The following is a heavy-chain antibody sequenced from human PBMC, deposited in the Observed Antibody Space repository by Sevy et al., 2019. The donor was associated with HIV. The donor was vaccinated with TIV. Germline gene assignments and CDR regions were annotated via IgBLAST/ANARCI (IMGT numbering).Heavy chain of an antibody. CDR2: IYYTGST. CDR3: ARELISGRYYGMDV. J-gene: IGHJ6*02. CDR1: GGSISSYY. V-gene: IGHV4-59*01. Sequence: SETLSLTCTVSGGSISSYYWNWIRQSPGKGLEWIGYIYYTGSTNYNPSLKSRVTISVDTSKNQFSLKLTSVTAADTAVYYCARELISGRYYGMDVWGHGTTVTVSS. D-gene: IGHD6-19*01.